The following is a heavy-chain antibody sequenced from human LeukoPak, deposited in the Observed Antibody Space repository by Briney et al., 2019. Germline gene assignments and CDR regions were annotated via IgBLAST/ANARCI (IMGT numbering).Heavy chain of an antibody. Sequence: GGSLRLSCAASGFTFSDYYMSWIRQAPGKGLEWVSYISSSSSYTNYADSVKGRFTISRDNAKNSLYLQMNSLRAEDTAVYYCARDIAGKFGELSLDYWGQGTLVTVSS. CDR1: GFTFSDYY. D-gene: IGHD3-10*01. V-gene: IGHV3-11*05. CDR3: ARDIAGKFGELSLDY. J-gene: IGHJ4*02. CDR2: ISSSSSYT.